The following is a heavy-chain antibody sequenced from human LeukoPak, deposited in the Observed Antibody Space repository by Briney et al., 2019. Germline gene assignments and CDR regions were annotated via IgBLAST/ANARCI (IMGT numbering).Heavy chain of an antibody. CDR2: ISYDGSNK. V-gene: IGHV3-30-3*01. CDR1: GFTFSSYA. CDR3: ARGATGGYYYYYGMDV. Sequence: PGGSLRLSCAAFGFTFSSYAMHWVRQAPGKGLEWVAVISYDGSNKYYADSVKGRFTISRDNSKNTLYLQMNSLRAEDTAVYYCARGATGGYYYYYGMDVWGQGTTVTVSS. D-gene: IGHD2-8*02. J-gene: IGHJ6*02.